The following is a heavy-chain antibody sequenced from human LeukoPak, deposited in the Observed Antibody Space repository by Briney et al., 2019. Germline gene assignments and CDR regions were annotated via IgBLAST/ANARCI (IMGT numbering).Heavy chain of an antibody. D-gene: IGHD3-10*01. Sequence: GGSLRLSCAASGFTFDDYAMHWVRQAPGKGLEWVSGISWNSGSIGHADSVKGRFTISRDNAKNSLYLQMNSLRAEDTALYYCAKSKWFGESPMDVWGQGTKVNVSS. CDR3: AKSKWFGESPMDV. J-gene: IGHJ6*02. V-gene: IGHV3-9*01. CDR1: GFTFDDYA. CDR2: ISWNSGSI.